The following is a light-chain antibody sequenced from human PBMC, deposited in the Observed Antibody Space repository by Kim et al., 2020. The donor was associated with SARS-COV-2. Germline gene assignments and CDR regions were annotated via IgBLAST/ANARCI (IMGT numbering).Light chain of an antibody. CDR3: TSYAGSNTIYV. CDR1: SSDVGGYNY. Sequence: SGTISCTGTSSDVGGYNYVSWYQQHPGKAPKLMIYEVSKRPSGVPDRFSGSKSGNTASLTVSGLQAEDEADYYCTSYAGSNTIYVFGTGTKVTVL. J-gene: IGLJ1*01. CDR2: EVS. V-gene: IGLV2-8*01.